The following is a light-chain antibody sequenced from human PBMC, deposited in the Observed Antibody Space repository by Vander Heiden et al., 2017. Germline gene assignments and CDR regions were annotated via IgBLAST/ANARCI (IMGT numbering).Light chain of an antibody. CDR1: QSVSNS. V-gene: IGKV3-11*01. Sequence: EIVLTQSPATLSLSPGERATLSCRASQSVSNSIAWYQQKPGQAPRLLMYDASNRATGIPARFSGSGSGTDLTLTISSLEPEDFAVYYCQQRSNWPPLTFGGGTKVEIK. CDR3: QQRSNWPPLT. CDR2: DAS. J-gene: IGKJ4*01.